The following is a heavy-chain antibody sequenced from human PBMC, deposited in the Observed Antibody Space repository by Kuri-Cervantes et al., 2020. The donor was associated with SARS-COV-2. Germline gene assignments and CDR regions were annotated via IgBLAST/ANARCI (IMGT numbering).Heavy chain of an antibody. J-gene: IGHJ4*02. CDR3: AKEDYNYDFWIGSKGVFDY. D-gene: IGHD3-3*01. Sequence: GESLKISCAAAGFTVSSNYMSWVRQAPGKGLEWVSVIYSGGSTYYADSVKGRFTISRDNSKNTLYLQMNSLRAEDTAVYYCAKEDYNYDFWIGSKGVFDYWGQGTLVTVSS. CDR1: GFTVSSNY. V-gene: IGHV3-66*01. CDR2: IYSGGST.